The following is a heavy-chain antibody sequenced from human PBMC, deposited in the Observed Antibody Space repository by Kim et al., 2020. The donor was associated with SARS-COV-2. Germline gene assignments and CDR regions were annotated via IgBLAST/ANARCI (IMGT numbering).Heavy chain of an antibody. CDR2: INHSGST. CDR3: ASIFHEMVRGVIIPDY. V-gene: IGHV4-34*01. J-gene: IGHJ4*02. CDR1: GGSFSGYY. Sequence: SETLSLTCAVYGGSFSGYYWSWIRQPPGKGLEWIGEINHSGSTNYNPSLKSRVTISVDTSKNQFSLKLSSVTAADTAVYYCASIFHEMVRGVIIPDYWGQGTLVTVSS. D-gene: IGHD3-10*01.